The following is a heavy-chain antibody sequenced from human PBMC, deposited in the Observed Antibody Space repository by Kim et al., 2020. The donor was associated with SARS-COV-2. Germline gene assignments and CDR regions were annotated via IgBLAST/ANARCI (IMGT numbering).Heavy chain of an antibody. D-gene: IGHD2-15*01. V-gene: IGHV4-38-2*02. Sequence: SETLSLTCTVSGYSISSGYYWGWIRQPPGKGLEWIGSIYHSGSTYYNPSLKSRVTISVDTSKNQFSLKLSSVTAADTAVYYCARVATGYCSGGSCYLAYNWFDPWGQGTLVTVSS. CDR1: GYSISSGYY. CDR2: IYHSGST. J-gene: IGHJ5*02. CDR3: ARVATGYCSGGSCYLAYNWFDP.